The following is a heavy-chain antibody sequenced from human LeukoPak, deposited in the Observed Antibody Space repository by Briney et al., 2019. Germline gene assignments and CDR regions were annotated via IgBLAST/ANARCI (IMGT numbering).Heavy chain of an antibody. D-gene: IGHD3-10*01. CDR3: AREGSGSYYKGPLVYFDY. CDR1: GYTFTSYA. J-gene: IGHJ4*02. CDR2: INTNTGNP. Sequence: GASVKVSCKASGYTFTSYAMNWVRQAPGQGLEWMGWINTNTGNPTYAQGFTGRFVFSLDTSVSTAYLQISSLKAEDTAVYYCAREGSGSYYKGPLVYFDYWGQGTLVTVSS. V-gene: IGHV7-4-1*02.